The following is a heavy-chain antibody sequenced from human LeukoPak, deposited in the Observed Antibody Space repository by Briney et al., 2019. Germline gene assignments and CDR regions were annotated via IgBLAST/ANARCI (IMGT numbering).Heavy chain of an antibody. J-gene: IGHJ4*02. Sequence: GGSLRLSCAASGFTFSTYAMNWVRQAPGEGLEWVSVFIGGGGSTYYADSVKGRFTISRDNSKNTLYLQMNSLRAEDTAVYYCAKRGGYSFDYWGQGTLVTVSS. CDR1: GFTFSTYA. V-gene: IGHV3-23*01. CDR2: FIGGGGST. D-gene: IGHD2-15*01. CDR3: AKRGGYSFDY.